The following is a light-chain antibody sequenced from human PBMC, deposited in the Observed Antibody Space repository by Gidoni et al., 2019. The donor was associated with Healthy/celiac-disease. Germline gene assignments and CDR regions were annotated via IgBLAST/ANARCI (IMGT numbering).Light chain of an antibody. V-gene: IGKV1-12*01. CDR2: GAS. CDR3: QQANSFPLT. CDR1: QGISRW. J-gene: IGKJ3*01. Sequence: DIQMTQSPSVVSASVGDRVIITCRASQGISRWLAWYQQKPGKAPKLLIFGASNLESGVPLRFSGSGSGTEFTLTISSLQPEDFATYYCQQANSFPLTFGPGTKVDIK.